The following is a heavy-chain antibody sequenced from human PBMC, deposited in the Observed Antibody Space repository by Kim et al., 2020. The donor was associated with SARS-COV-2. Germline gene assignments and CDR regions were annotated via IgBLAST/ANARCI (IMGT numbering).Heavy chain of an antibody. CDR3: AKPLIAARPVGADGIDY. Sequence: GGSLRLSCAASGFTFSSYAMSWVRQAPGKGLEWVSAISGSGGSTYYADSVKGRFTISRDNSKNTLYLQMNSLRAEDTAVYYCAKPLIAARPVGADGIDYWGQGTLVTVSS. CDR2: ISGSGGST. J-gene: IGHJ4*02. D-gene: IGHD6-6*01. CDR1: GFTFSSYA. V-gene: IGHV3-23*01.